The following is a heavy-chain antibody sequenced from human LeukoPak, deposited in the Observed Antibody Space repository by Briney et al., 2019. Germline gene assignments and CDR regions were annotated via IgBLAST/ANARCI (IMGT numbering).Heavy chain of an antibody. CDR3: ARGWGLQGAFDI. Sequence: SVKVSCKASGGTFSSYAISWVRQAPGQGLEWMGGITPIFGTANYAQKFQGRVTITADKSTSTAYMELSSLRSEDTAVYYCARGWGLQGAFDIWGQGTMVTVSS. CDR1: GGTFSSYA. CDR2: ITPIFGTA. D-gene: IGHD1-26*01. V-gene: IGHV1-69*06. J-gene: IGHJ3*02.